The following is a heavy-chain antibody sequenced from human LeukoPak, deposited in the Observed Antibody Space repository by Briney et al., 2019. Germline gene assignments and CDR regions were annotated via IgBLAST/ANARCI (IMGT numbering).Heavy chain of an antibody. Sequence: PSETLSLTCTVSGGSISSSSYYWGWIRQPPGKGLEWIGSIYHSGSTYYNPSLKSRVTISVDTSKNQFSLKLSSVTAADTAVYYCARNWGSGYFDYWGQGTLVTVSS. D-gene: IGHD7-27*01. V-gene: IGHV4-39*01. J-gene: IGHJ4*02. CDR2: IYHSGST. CDR1: GGSISSSSYY. CDR3: ARNWGSGYFDY.